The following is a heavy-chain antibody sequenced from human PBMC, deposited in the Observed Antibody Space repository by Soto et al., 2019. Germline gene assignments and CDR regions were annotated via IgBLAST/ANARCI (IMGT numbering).Heavy chain of an antibody. Sequence: SETLSLTCTVSGGSINNYCWTWIRQPPGRGLEWIGNIRHSRTTDHNPSLRGRVTIAADSSKSQVFLKVNSVTAADTALYYCARGDYGEPFDYWGQGTLVTVSS. CDR1: GGSINNYC. V-gene: IGHV4-59*01. CDR3: ARGDYGEPFDY. D-gene: IGHD4-17*01. CDR2: IRHSRTT. J-gene: IGHJ4*02.